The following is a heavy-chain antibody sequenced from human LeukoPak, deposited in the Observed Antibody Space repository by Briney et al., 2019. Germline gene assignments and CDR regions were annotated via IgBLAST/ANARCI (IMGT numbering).Heavy chain of an antibody. J-gene: IGHJ4*02. CDR3: RLDSIDYYSFDY. D-gene: IGHD3-22*01. Sequence: SQTLSLTCTVSGDSISSGSYYWSWIRQPAGKGLEYIGRINTGGTTNYNPSLRSRVTILVDTSKNQLSLNLGSVSAADTAVYYCRLDSIDYYSFDYWGRGILVTVSS. V-gene: IGHV4-61*02. CDR1: GDSISSGSYY. CDR2: INTGGTT.